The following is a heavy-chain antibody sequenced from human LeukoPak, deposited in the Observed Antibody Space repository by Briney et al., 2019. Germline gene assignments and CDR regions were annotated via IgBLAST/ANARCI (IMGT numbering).Heavy chain of an antibody. J-gene: IGHJ5*02. CDR2: IIPIFGTA. D-gene: IGHD1-1*01. CDR3: AREEGKGTSWFDP. CDR1: GYTFTGYY. V-gene: IGHV1-69*05. Sequence: GASVKVSCRASGYTFTGYYMHWVRQAPGQGLEWMGGIIPIFGTANYAQKFQGRVTITTDESTSTAYMELSSLRSEDTAVYYCAREEGKGTSWFDPWGQGTLVTVSS.